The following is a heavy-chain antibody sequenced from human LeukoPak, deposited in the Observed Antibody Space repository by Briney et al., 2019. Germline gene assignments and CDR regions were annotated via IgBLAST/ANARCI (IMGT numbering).Heavy chain of an antibody. Sequence: SETLSLTCTVSGGSISSGDYYWSWLRQPPGKGLEWIGYIYYSGSTYYNPSLKSRVTISVDTSKNQFSLKLSSVTAADTAVYYCARGGGSRGPLFDPWGQGTLVTVSS. V-gene: IGHV4-30-4*01. CDR3: ARGGGSRGPLFDP. J-gene: IGHJ5*02. CDR2: IYYSGST. D-gene: IGHD3-10*01. CDR1: GGSISSGDYY.